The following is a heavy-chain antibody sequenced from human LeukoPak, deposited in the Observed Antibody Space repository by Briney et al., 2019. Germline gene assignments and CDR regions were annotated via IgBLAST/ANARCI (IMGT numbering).Heavy chain of an antibody. CDR3: TRATYGSGSRYFDY. CDR1: GFTFGDYA. V-gene: IGHV3-49*03. CDR2: IRSKAYGGTT. D-gene: IGHD3-10*01. J-gene: IGHJ4*02. Sequence: GGSLRLSCTASGFTFGDYAMSWFRQAPGKGLEWVGFIRSKAYGGTTEYAASVKGRFTISRDDSKSIAYLQMNSLKTEDTAVYYCTRATYGSGSRYFDYWGQGTLVTVSS.